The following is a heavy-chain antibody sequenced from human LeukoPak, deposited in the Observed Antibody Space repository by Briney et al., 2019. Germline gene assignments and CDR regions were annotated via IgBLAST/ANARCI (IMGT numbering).Heavy chain of an antibody. V-gene: IGHV3-30-3*01. CDR3: ARGEAAAGNSAFDP. CDR2: ISYDGSNE. J-gene: IGHJ5*02. CDR1: GFTFSRYA. Sequence: AGGSLRLSCAASGFTFSRYAMHWVRQAPGKGLEWVAVISYDGSNEYYADSVKGRFTISRDNAKNSLYLQMNSLRAEDTAVYYCARGEAAAGNSAFDPWGQGTLVTVSS. D-gene: IGHD6-13*01.